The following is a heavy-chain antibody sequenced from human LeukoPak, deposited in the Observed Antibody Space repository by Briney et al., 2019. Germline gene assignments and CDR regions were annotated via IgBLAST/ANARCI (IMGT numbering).Heavy chain of an antibody. J-gene: IGHJ4*02. CDR2: INPNSGGT. CDR3: ARVKWETYYFDY. D-gene: IGHD1-26*01. V-gene: IGHV1-2*02. Sequence: ASVKVSCKASGYTFTGYYMHWVRQAPGQGLEWMGWINPNSGGTNYAQKFQGRVTMTRDTSISTAYMELSRLRSDDTAVYYCARVKWETYYFDYWGQGTLVTVSS. CDR1: GYTFTGYY.